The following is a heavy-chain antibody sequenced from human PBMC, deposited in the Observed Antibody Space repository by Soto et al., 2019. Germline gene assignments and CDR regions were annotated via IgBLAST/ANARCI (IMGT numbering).Heavy chain of an antibody. D-gene: IGHD3-10*01. V-gene: IGHV4-39*01. Sequence: SETLSLTCTVSGGSISSTSYYWVWIRQPPGKGLEWIGSFYYSGSTYYNPSLKSRVTISVDTPENQFSLKLSSVTAADTAVYYCARQVVDGTVAGSGSFDYWGQGTLVTVSS. CDR2: FYYSGST. CDR3: ARQVVDGTVAGSGSFDY. CDR1: GGSISSTSYY. J-gene: IGHJ4*02.